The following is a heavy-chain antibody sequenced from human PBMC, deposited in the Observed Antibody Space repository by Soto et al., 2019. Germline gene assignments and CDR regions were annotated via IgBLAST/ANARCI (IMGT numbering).Heavy chain of an antibody. CDR2: IKQEGSEK. V-gene: IGHV3-7*01. CDR3: ARDQRGGDYVYGY. Sequence: EVQLVESGGGLVQPGGSLRLSCAASGFTFSSYWMSWVRQAPGKGLEWVANIKQEGSEKYYVDSVKGRFTISRDNAKNSLYLQMNSLRAEDTAVYYCARDQRGGDYVYGYWGQGTLVTVSS. J-gene: IGHJ4*02. D-gene: IGHD4-17*01. CDR1: GFTFSSYW.